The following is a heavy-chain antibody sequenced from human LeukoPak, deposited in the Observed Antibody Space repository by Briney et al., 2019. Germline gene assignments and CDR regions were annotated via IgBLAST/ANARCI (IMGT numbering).Heavy chain of an antibody. D-gene: IGHD1-1*01. CDR3: ARVSGTPDGMDV. J-gene: IGHJ6*02. CDR1: GGSISSSNW. Sequence: PSGTLSLTCAVSGGSISSSNWWCWVRQPPGKGLEWIGEIYHSGSTNYNPSLKSRITISVDTSKNQFSLKLSSVTAADTAVYYCARVSGTPDGMDVWGQGTTVTVSS. V-gene: IGHV4-4*02. CDR2: IYHSGST.